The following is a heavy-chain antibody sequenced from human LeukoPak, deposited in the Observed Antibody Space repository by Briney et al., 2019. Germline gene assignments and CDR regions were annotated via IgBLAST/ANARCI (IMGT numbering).Heavy chain of an antibody. J-gene: IGHJ3*02. CDR1: GGFISSYY. CDR3: ARGDHDAFDI. V-gene: IGHV4-39*07. CDR2: IYYSGST. Sequence: SETLSLTCTVSGGFISSYYWGWIRQPPGKGLEWIGSIYYSGSTYYNPSLKSRVTISVDTSKNQFSLKLSSVTAADTAVYYCARGDHDAFDIWGQGTMVTVSS.